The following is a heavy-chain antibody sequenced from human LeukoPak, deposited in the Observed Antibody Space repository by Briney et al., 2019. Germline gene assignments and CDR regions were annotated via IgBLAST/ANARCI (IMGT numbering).Heavy chain of an antibody. V-gene: IGHV4-61*02. Sequence: SQTLSLTCTVSGGSISSGSYYWSWIRQPAGKGLEWIGRIYTSGSTNYNPSLKSRVTISVDTSKNQFSLKLSSVTAADTAVYYCASNSYYDFWSGYSGFDYWGQGTLVTVSS. CDR3: ASNSYYDFWSGYSGFDY. D-gene: IGHD3-3*01. J-gene: IGHJ4*02. CDR2: IYTSGST. CDR1: GGSISSGSYY.